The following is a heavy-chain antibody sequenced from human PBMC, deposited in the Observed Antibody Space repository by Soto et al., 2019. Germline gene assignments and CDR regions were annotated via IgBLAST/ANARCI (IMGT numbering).Heavy chain of an antibody. D-gene: IGHD1-1*01. CDR3: ARSTGYYYYYGVDV. Sequence: SGPTLVNPTQTLTLTCTVSGFSVSTSGMCVSWIRQPPGKALEWLALIDWDNNKYYSKSLKTSLTISKDTSKNLVVLTMTNVDPVDIATYYCARSTGYYYYYGVDVWGQGTTVTVSS. CDR1: GFSVSTSGMC. J-gene: IGHJ6*02. V-gene: IGHV2-70*13. CDR2: IDWDNNK.